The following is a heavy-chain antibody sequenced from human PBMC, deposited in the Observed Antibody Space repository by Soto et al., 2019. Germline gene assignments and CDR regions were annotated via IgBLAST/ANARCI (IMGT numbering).Heavy chain of an antibody. CDR1: GCKFGDFY. CDR2: ISSSGSTI. V-gene: IGHV3-11*01. D-gene: IGHD6-19*01. CDR3: ARDLYSSGFDY. J-gene: IGHJ4*02. Sequence: ASGCKFGDFYRSWIVKAPGKGLEWVSYISSSGSTIYYADSVKGRFTISRDNAKNSLYLQMNSLRAEDTAVYYCARDLYSSGFDYWGQGTLVSVSS.